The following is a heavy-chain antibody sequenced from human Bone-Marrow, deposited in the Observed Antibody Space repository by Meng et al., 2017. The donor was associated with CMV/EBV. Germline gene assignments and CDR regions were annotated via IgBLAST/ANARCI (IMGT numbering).Heavy chain of an antibody. Sequence: GESLKISCAASGFTFSSYAMSWVRQAPGKGLEWVSAISGSGGSTYYADSVKGRFTISRDNAKNTMYLQMNSLKVEDTAIYYCTRDIGGVGAYWGQGTLVTVSS. CDR1: GFTFSSYA. J-gene: IGHJ4*02. CDR3: TRDIGGVGAY. D-gene: IGHD3-3*01. V-gene: IGHV3-23*01. CDR2: ISGSGGST.